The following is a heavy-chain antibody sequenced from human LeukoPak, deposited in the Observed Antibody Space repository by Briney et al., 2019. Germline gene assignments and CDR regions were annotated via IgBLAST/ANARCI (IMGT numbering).Heavy chain of an antibody. D-gene: IGHD3-10*01. Sequence: GGSLRLSCAASGFTFSSYAMSWIRQAPGTGLEWVSYISSGGSTIYYADSVKGRFTISRDSAKNSLYLQMNSLRAEDTAIYYCAREFFYGSDSNAFDVWGQGTLVTVSS. J-gene: IGHJ3*01. CDR3: AREFFYGSDSNAFDV. CDR2: ISSGGSTI. V-gene: IGHV3-11*04. CDR1: GFTFSSYA.